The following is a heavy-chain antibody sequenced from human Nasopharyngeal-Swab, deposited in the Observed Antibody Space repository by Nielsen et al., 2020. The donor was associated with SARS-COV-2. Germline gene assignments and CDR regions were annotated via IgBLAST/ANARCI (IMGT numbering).Heavy chain of an antibody. V-gene: IGHV5-10-1*01. Sequence: GESLKISCKGSGYSFISYWISWVRQMPGKGLEWMGRIDPSDSYTNYSPSFQGHVTISADKSISTAYLQWSRLKASDTAMYYCASQHVGELDYWGQGTLVTVSS. CDR3: ASQHVGELDY. CDR2: IDPSDSYT. D-gene: IGHD3-10*01. J-gene: IGHJ4*02. CDR1: GYSFISYW.